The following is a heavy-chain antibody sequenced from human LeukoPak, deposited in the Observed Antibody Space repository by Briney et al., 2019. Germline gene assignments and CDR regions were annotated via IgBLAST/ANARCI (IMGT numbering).Heavy chain of an antibody. Sequence: ASVKVCCKASGYTFTSYYMHWVRQAPGQGLEWMGIINPSGGSTSYAQKFQGRVTMTRDMSTSTVYMELSSLRSEDTAVYYCARDRPAQWLVRGNWFDLWGQGTLVTVSS. CDR2: INPSGGST. CDR3: ARDRPAQWLVRGNWFDL. CDR1: GYTFTSYY. J-gene: IGHJ5*02. D-gene: IGHD6-19*01. V-gene: IGHV1-46*01.